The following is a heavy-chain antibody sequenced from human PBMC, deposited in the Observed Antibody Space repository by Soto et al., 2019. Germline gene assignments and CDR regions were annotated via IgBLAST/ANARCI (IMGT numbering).Heavy chain of an antibody. CDR2: ISGSGGST. D-gene: IGHD6-19*01. CDR1: GFTFSSYA. Sequence: PGGSLRLSCAASGFTFSSYAMSWVRQAPGKGLEWVSAISGSGGSTYYADSVKGRFTISRDNSKNTLYLQMNSLRAEDTAVYYCAKDQAVAGWGGLDYWGQGTLVTVSS. J-gene: IGHJ4*02. V-gene: IGHV3-23*01. CDR3: AKDQAVAGWGGLDY.